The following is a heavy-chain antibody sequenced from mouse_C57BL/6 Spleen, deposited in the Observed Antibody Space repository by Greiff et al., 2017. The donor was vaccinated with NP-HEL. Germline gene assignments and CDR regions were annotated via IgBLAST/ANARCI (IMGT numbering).Heavy chain of an antibody. CDR2: IYPRDGST. J-gene: IGHJ1*03. Sequence: VQLQQSDAELVKPGASVKISCKVSGYTFTDHTIHWMKQRPEQGLEWIGYIYPRDGSTKYNEKFKGKATLTADKSSSTAYMQLNSLTYEDSAVYLCARWDDGSSPYFDVWGTGTTVTVSS. CDR3: ARWDDGSSPYFDV. D-gene: IGHD1-1*01. CDR1: GYTFTDHT. V-gene: IGHV1-78*01.